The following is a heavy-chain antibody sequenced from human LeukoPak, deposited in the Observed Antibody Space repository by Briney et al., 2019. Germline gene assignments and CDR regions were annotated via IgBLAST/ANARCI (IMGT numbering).Heavy chain of an antibody. J-gene: IGHJ4*02. CDR1: GYTFTSYD. CDR2: IIPIFGTA. V-gene: IGHV1-69*05. D-gene: IGHD7-27*01. CDR3: ARENPPGWGSRGVVLFDY. Sequence: SVKVSCKASGYTFTSYDINWVRQATGQGLEWMGRIIPIFGTANYAQKFQGRVTITTDESTSTAYMELSSLRSEDTAVYYCARENPPGWGSRGVVLFDYWGQGTLVTVSS.